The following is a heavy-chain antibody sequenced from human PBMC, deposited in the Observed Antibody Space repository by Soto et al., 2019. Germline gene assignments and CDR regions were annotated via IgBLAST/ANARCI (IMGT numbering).Heavy chain of an antibody. CDR3: ARGVNRTIFGVVSHFDY. D-gene: IGHD3-3*01. J-gene: IGHJ4*02. Sequence: QVQLQQWGAGLLKPSETLSLTCAVYGGSFSGYYWSWIRQPPGKGLEWIGEINHSGSTNYNPSLKSRVTISVDTSKNQFSLKLSSVTAADTAVYYCARGVNRTIFGVVSHFDYWGQGTLVTVSS. CDR1: GGSFSGYY. V-gene: IGHV4-34*01. CDR2: INHSGST.